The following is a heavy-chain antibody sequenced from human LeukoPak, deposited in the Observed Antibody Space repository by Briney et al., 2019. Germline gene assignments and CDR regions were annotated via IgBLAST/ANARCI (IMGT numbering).Heavy chain of an antibody. CDR1: GGTFSSYA. CDR3: ARDGCFGCSCYTFHY. V-gene: IGHV1-69*05. Sequence: SVKVSCKASGGTFSSYAISWVRQAPGQGLEWMGRIIPIFGTANYAQKFQGRVTITTDESTSTAYMELSSLRSEHTAVYHCARDGCFGCSCYTFHYWGQGTLVTVSS. D-gene: IGHD2-15*01. J-gene: IGHJ4*02. CDR2: IIPIFGTA.